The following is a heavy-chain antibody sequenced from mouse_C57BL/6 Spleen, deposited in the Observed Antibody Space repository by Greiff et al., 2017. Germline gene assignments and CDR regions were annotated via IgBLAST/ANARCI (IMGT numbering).Heavy chain of an antibody. CDR3: ASPQYYGPKGARDY. CDR2: IDPSDSYT. D-gene: IGHD1-2*01. CDR1: GYTFTSYW. V-gene: IGHV1-69*01. J-gene: IGHJ4*01. Sequence: QVQLQQPGAELVMPGASVKLSCKASGYTFTSYWMHWVKQRPGQGLEWIGEIDPSDSYTNYNQKFKGKSTLTVDKSSSTAYMQLSSLTSEDSAVYYCASPQYYGPKGARDYWGQGTSVTVSS.